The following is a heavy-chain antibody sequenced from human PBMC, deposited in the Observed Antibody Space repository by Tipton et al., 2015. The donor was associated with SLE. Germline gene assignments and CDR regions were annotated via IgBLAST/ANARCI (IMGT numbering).Heavy chain of an antibody. V-gene: IGHV4-34*01. D-gene: IGHD6-13*01. CDR3: ARGHVAAARFDP. J-gene: IGHJ5*02. CDR2: INHSGST. CDR1: GGSFSGYY. Sequence: TLSLTCAVYGGSFSGYYWSWIRQPPGKGLEWIGEINHSGSTNYNPSLKSRVTISLDTSKNQFSLKLSSVTAADTAVYYCARGHVAAARFDPWGQGTLVTVSS.